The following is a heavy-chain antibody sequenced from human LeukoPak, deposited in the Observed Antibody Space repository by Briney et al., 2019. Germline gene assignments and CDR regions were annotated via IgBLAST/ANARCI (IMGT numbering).Heavy chain of an antibody. D-gene: IGHD5-12*01. CDR2: IIPILGIA. V-gene: IGHV1-69*04. Sequence: SVKVSCKASGGTFSSYAISWVRQAPGQGLEWMGRIIPILGIANYAQKFQGRVTITADKSTSTAYMELSSLRSEGTAVYYCARGRGLSQDIVATPLDYWGQGTLVTVSS. J-gene: IGHJ4*02. CDR3: ARGRGLSQDIVATPLDY. CDR1: GGTFSSYA.